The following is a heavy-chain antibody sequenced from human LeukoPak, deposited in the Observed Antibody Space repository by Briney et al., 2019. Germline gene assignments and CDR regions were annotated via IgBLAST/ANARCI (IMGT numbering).Heavy chain of an antibody. CDR1: GFTVSSNY. Sequence: GGSLRLSCAASGFTVSSNYMSWVRQAPGKGLEWVSVIYSGGSTYYADSVKGRFTISRDNSKNTLYLQMNSLRAEDTAVYYCARDPRLTTDHYYYGMDVWGQGTTVTVSS. CDR3: ARDPRLTTDHYYYGMDV. CDR2: IYSGGST. J-gene: IGHJ6*02. V-gene: IGHV3-66*01. D-gene: IGHD4-11*01.